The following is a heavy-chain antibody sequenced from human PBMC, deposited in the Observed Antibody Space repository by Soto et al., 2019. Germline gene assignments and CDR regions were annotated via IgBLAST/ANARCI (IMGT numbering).Heavy chain of an antibody. V-gene: IGHV1-18*01. CDR2: ISGYNGDT. CDR3: AKNGQPPYYYYGMDV. Sequence: QGQLVQSGGEVKKPGASVKVSCKASGYTFTRYGISWVRQAPGQGLEWMGWISGYNGDTKYAQKFQGRVTMIVDTYTTTAYMELRSLTSDDRAVYYCAKNGQPPYYYYGMDVWGQGTTVTVSS. D-gene: IGHD2-8*01. J-gene: IGHJ6*02. CDR1: GYTFTRYG.